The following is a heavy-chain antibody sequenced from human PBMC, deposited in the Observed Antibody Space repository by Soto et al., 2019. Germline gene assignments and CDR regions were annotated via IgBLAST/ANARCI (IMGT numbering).Heavy chain of an antibody. D-gene: IGHD4-4*01. CDR1: GFTFSSYA. CDR3: ARVQGP. CDR2: ISYDGSNK. J-gene: IGHJ4*02. Sequence: QVQLVESGGGVVQPGRSLRLSCAASGFTFSSYAMHWVRQAPGKGLEWVAVISYDGSNKYYADSVKGRFTISRDNSKNTLYLQMNSLRAEDTAVYYCARVQGPWGQGNLVTVSS. V-gene: IGHV3-30-3*01.